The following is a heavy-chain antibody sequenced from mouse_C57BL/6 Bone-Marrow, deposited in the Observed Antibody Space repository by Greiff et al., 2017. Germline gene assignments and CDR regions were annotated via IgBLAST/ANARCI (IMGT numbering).Heavy chain of an antibody. CDR1: GFTFSNYW. CDR2: IRLKSDNYAT. Sequence: EVKLVESGGGLVQPGGSMKLSCVASGFTFSNYWMNWVRQSPEKGLEWVAQIRLKSDNYATHYAESVKGRFTISRDDSKSSVYLQMNNLRAEDTGIYYCTVPIYYDYAYFDYWGQGTTLTVSS. D-gene: IGHD2-4*01. J-gene: IGHJ2*01. V-gene: IGHV6-3*01. CDR3: TVPIYYDYAYFDY.